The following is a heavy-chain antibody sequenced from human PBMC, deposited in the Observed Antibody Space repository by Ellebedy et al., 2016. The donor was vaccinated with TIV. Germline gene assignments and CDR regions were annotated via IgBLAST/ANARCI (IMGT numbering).Heavy chain of an antibody. CDR3: ARVRSVYHYMDV. CDR1: GSTFSPYS. CDR2: VSGSGKTT. J-gene: IGHJ6*03. Sequence: GESLKISCTASGSTFSPYSMNSVRQAPVKGLEWVSYVSGSGKTTYYTDSVKGRFTISRDNAKNSLYLHMNSLRAEDTAMYYCARVRSVYHYMDVWGKGTMVTVSS. V-gene: IGHV3-48*04. D-gene: IGHD2-8*01.